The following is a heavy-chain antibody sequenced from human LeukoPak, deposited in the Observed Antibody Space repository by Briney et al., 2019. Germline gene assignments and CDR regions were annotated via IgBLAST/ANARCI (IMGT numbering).Heavy chain of an antibody. D-gene: IGHD4-17*01. CDR2: IYPTDSIT. J-gene: IGHJ5*02. V-gene: IGHV5-51*01. CDR3: ARLAPDYADYWFDP. CDR1: GYDFSTKW. Sequence: GESLKISCHTSGYDFSTKWIGWVRQMPRKGLEWGGIIYPTDSITRYSPSFQGHVSISVDTSINTAYLQWASLRPSDTAMYFCARLAPDYADYWFDPWGQGTLVTVSS.